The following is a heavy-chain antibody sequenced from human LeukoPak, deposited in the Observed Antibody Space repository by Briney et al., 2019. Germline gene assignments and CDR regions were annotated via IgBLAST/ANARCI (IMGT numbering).Heavy chain of an antibody. D-gene: IGHD1-14*01. CDR1: GGSISSYY. CDR3: ARNLDDDYDY. CDR2: IYYSGST. J-gene: IGHJ4*02. Sequence: PSETLSLTCTVSGGSISSYYWSWIRQPPGKGLEWIGYIYYSGSTNYNPSLKSRVTISVDTSKNQFSLKLSSVTAADTAVYYCARNLDDDYDYWGQGTLVTVSS. V-gene: IGHV4-59*08.